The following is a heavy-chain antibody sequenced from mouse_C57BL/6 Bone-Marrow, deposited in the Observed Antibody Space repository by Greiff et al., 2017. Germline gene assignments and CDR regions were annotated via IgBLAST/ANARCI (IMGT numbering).Heavy chain of an antibody. CDR1: GYTFTSYW. CDR2: IDRNSGGT. Sequence: QVQLQQPGAELVKPGASVKLSCKASGYTFTSYWVHWVKQWPGRGLEWIGRIDRNSGGTKYNEKFKSKATLTVDKPSSTAYMQLSSLTSEDSAVYYCARSRYASWFAYWGQETLVTVSA. D-gene: IGHD2-10*02. CDR3: ARSRYASWFAY. J-gene: IGHJ3*01. V-gene: IGHV1-72*01.